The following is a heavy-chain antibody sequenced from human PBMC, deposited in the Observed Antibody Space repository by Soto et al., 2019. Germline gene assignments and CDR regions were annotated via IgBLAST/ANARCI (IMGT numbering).Heavy chain of an antibody. CDR1: GGSFSGYY. CDR2: INHSGST. Sequence: PSETLSLTCAVYGGSFSGYYWSWIRQPPGKGLEWIGEINHSGSTNSNPSLKSRVTISVDTSKNQFSLKLSSVTAADTAVYYCARGYCTNGVCYRGRNWFDPWGQGTLVTVSS. CDR3: ARGYCTNGVCYRGRNWFDP. V-gene: IGHV4-34*01. D-gene: IGHD2-8*01. J-gene: IGHJ5*02.